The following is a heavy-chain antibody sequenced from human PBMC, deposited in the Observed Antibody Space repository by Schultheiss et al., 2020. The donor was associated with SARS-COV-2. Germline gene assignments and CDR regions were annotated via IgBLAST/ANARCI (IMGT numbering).Heavy chain of an antibody. J-gene: IGHJ5*02. CDR2: IYHSGST. CDR3: ARSMGFGLGTYYGGNWFDP. V-gene: IGHV4-38-2*01. Sequence: SQTLSLTCAVSGYSISSGYYWGWIRQPPGKELEWIGSIYHSGSTYYNPSLKSRVTISVDTSKNQFSLKLSSVTAADTAVYYCARSMGFGLGTYYGGNWFDPWGQGTLVTVSS. CDR1: GYSISSGYY. D-gene: IGHD3-10*01.